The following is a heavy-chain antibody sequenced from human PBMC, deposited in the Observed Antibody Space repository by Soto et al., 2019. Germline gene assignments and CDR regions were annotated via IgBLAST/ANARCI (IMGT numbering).Heavy chain of an antibody. D-gene: IGHD4-17*01. CDR2: ISGSGGST. Sequence: GGSLRLSCAASGFTFSSYAMSWVRQAPGKGLEWVSAISGSGGSTYYADSVKGRFTISRDNSKNTLYLQMNSLRAEDTAVYYCAKELTVTQTYYYYGMDVWGLGTTVTVSS. CDR1: GFTFSSYA. V-gene: IGHV3-23*01. CDR3: AKELTVTQTYYYYGMDV. J-gene: IGHJ6*02.